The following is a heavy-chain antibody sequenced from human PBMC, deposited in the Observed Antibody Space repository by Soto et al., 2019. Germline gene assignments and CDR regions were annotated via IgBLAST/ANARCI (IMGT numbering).Heavy chain of an antibody. V-gene: IGHV3-48*02. CDR3: ARDRCYDGTCYSASDS. Sequence: GGSLRLSCAASGFSFSTYNMDWVRQAPGKGPEWIAYISTTSFTIYYADSVKGRFTISRDNDRSSLYLEMNSLRDEDTAVYYCARDRCYDGTCYSASDSWGQGTLVTVSS. CDR2: ISTTSFTI. CDR1: GFSFSTYN. J-gene: IGHJ5*01. D-gene: IGHD2-15*01.